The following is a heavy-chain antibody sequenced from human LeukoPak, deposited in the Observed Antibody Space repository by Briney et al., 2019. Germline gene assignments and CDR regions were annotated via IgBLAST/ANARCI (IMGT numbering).Heavy chain of an antibody. V-gene: IGHV5-51*01. D-gene: IGHD3-10*01. CDR1: GYKFTTYW. CDR3: ARQWYYDSAIGY. CDR2: IYPGDSDT. J-gene: IGHJ4*02. Sequence: GESLKISCEGSGYKFTTYWIGWVRQVPGKGLEWMGIIYPGDSDTKYSPSFQGQVTISADRSISTAYLQWTSLEASDTAMYYCARQWYYDSAIGYWGQGTLVTVSS.